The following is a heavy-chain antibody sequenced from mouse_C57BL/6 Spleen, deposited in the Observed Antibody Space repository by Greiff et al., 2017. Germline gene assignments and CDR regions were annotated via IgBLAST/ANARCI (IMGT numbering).Heavy chain of an antibody. D-gene: IGHD1-1*01. CDR1: GYTFTSYW. V-gene: IGHV1-50*01. J-gene: IGHJ2*01. Sequence: VQLQQPGAELVKPGASVKLSCKASGYTFTSYWMQWVKQRPGQGLEWIGEIDPSDSYTNYNQKFKGKATLTVDTSSSTAYMQLSSLTSEDSAVYYCASRAYYYGREVDYWGQGTTLTVSS. CDR3: ASRAYYYGREVDY. CDR2: IDPSDSYT.